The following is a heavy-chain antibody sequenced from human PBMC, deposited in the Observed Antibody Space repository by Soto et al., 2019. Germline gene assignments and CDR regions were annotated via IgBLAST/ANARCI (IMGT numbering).Heavy chain of an antibody. CDR1: GFTFSIAW. CDR2: IKSETDGGTT. CDR3: ATQRQLDH. Sequence: GGSLRLSCAASGFTFSIAWMNWVRQAPGKGLEWVGLIKSETDGGTTDYAAPVKGRFIISRDDSKRSVYLQMNSLKPEDTAVYYCATQRQLDHWGQGTLVTVSS. D-gene: IGHD6-13*01. J-gene: IGHJ5*02. V-gene: IGHV3-15*07.